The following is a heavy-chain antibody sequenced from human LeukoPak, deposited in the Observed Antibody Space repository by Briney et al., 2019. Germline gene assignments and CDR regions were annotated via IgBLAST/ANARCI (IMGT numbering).Heavy chain of an antibody. CDR2: INSDGSNT. J-gene: IGHJ4*02. CDR1: GFTFSSYW. Sequence: GGSLRLSCAASGFTFSSYWMHWVRQAPGKGLVWVSLINSDGSNTRYADSVKGRFTISGDNAKNTLYLQMDTLRAEDTAVYYCARARESHNDYWGQGTLVTVSS. CDR3: ARARESHNDY. V-gene: IGHV3-74*01.